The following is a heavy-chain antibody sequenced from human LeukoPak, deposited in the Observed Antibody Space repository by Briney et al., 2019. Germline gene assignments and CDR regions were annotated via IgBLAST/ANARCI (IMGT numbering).Heavy chain of an antibody. CDR2: IYSGGST. CDR1: GFTVSSNY. Sequence: GGSLRLSCAASGFTVSSNYMSWVRQAPGKGLEWVSIIYSGGSTFYADSVKGRFTISRDNSKNTLSLQMNSLRAEDTAVYYCAKHGDIAVAVAGFDYWGQGTLVTVSS. J-gene: IGHJ4*02. V-gene: IGHV3-53*01. CDR3: AKHGDIAVAVAGFDY. D-gene: IGHD2-15*01.